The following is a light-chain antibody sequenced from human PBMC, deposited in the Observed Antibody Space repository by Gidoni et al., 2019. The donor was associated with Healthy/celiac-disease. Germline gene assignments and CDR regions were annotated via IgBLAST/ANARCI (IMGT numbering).Light chain of an antibody. J-gene: IGKJ3*01. Sequence: EIVMTQSPATLSVSPGERATLSCRASQRVSSNLAWYQQKPGQAPRLLIYGASTRATGIPARFSGSGSGTEFILTISSLQSEDFAVYYCQQYNNWPFTFGPGTKVDIK. V-gene: IGKV3-15*01. CDR3: QQYNNWPFT. CDR1: QRVSSN. CDR2: GAS.